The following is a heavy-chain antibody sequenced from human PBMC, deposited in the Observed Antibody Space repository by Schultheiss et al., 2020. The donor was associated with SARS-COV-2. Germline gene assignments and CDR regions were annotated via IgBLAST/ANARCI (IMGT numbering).Heavy chain of an antibody. CDR1: GFTFSSYG. V-gene: IGHV3-48*01. Sequence: GGSLRLSCAASGFTFSSYGMHWVRQAPGKGLEWVSYISSSSSTIYYADSVKGRFTISRDNSKNTLYLQMNSLRAEDTAVYYCARVAAAGLFDYWGQGTLVTVSS. CDR3: ARVAAAGLFDY. J-gene: IGHJ4*02. CDR2: ISSSSSTI. D-gene: IGHD6-13*01.